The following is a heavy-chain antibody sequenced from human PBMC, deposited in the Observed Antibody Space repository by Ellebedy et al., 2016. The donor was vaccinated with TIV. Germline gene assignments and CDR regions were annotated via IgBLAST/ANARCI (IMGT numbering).Heavy chain of an antibody. CDR2: VYHSGSS. V-gene: IGHV4-38-2*02. D-gene: IGHD3/OR15-3a*01. Sequence: GSLRLXXSVSGYSMRSGYYWGCIRQPPGKGLEWIGNVYHSGSSYYNPSLRSRVTLSLDTSKNHLSLRLTSVTAADTAVYYCARTDLRYGMDVWGQGTTVTVS. J-gene: IGHJ6*02. CDR1: GYSMRSGYY. CDR3: ARTDLRYGMDV.